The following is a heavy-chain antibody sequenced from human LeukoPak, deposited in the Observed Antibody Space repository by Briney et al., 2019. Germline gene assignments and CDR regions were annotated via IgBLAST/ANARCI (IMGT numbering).Heavy chain of an antibody. CDR3: ARLHMDAFDI. CDR1: GASIKNYY. V-gene: IGHV4-39*01. J-gene: IGHJ3*02. Sequence: PSETLSLTCTVSGASIKNYYWSWIRQPPGKGLEWIGSIYYSGSTYYNPSLKSRVTISVDTSKNQFSLKLSSVTAADTAVYYCARLHMDAFDIWGQGTMVTVSS. D-gene: IGHD2-21*01. CDR2: IYYSGST.